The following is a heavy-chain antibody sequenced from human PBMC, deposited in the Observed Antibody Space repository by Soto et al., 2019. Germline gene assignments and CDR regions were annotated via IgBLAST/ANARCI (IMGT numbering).Heavy chain of an antibody. J-gene: IGHJ4*02. V-gene: IGHV1-3*01. CDR3: ARGYCSSTSCQYYFDF. CDR1: GYTFTGYA. D-gene: IGHD2-2*01. Sequence: ASVKVSCKASGYTFTGYAIHWVRQAPGQRLEWMGWINGGNGDTKYSQKFQGRVTISRDTSASTAYMELTSLGSEDTAVYHCARGYCSSTSCQYYFDFWGQGTLVTVSS. CDR2: INGGNGDT.